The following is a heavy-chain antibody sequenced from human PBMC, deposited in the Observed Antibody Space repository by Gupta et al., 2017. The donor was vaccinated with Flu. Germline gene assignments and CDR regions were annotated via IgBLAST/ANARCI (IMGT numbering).Heavy chain of an antibody. V-gene: IGHV3-7*04. CDR1: GFTFGSYW. CDR2: IKGDGSEV. Sequence: EVQLVESGGDLVQPGGSLRLSCVGFGFTFGSYWMRWVRQAPGKGLEWVASIKGDGSEVENMDSVESRFTISRDNAKKSQFLQMNNLGGEDTAVYFCAKDVAWGQGTLVTVSS. CDR3: AKDVA. D-gene: IGHD2-21*01. J-gene: IGHJ4*02.